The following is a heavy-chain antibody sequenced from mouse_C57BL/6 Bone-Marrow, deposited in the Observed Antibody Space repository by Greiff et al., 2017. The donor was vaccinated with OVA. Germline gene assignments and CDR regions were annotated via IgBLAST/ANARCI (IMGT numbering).Heavy chain of an antibody. CDR3: YDYQFAY. CDR1: GFSLTSYG. V-gene: IGHV2-2*01. D-gene: IGHD2-4*01. J-gene: IGHJ3*01. CDR2: IWSGGST. Sequence: QVQLQQSGPGLVQPSQSLSITCTVSGFSLTSYGVHWVRQSPGKGLEWLGVIWSGGSTDYNAAFISRLSISKDNSKSQVFFKMNSLQADDTAIYFYYDYQFAYWGQGTLVTVSA.